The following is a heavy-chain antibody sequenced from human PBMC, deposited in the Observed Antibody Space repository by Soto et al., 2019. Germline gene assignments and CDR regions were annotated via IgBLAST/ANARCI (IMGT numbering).Heavy chain of an antibody. D-gene: IGHD3-3*01. CDR2: IKQDGSEK. CDR3: ARDERSGYYVPGYYYYGMDV. J-gene: IGHJ6*02. V-gene: IGHV3-7*03. CDR1: GFTFSSYW. Sequence: GGPLRLSCAASGFTFSSYWMSWVRQAPGKGLEWVANIKQDGSEKYYVDSVKGRFTISRDNAKNSLYLQMNSLRAEDTAVYYCARDERSGYYVPGYYYYGMDVWGQGTTVTVSS.